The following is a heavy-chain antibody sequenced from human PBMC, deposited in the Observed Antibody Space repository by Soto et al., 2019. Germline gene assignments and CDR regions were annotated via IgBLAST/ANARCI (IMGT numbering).Heavy chain of an antibody. CDR3: AKELKPYNSGWYFALS. V-gene: IGHV4-4*07. CDR2: IYLSGNT. J-gene: IGHJ4*02. D-gene: IGHD6-19*01. CDR1: SGSISSHY. Sequence: PSETLSLTSTVSSGSISSHYWSWIRQPAGKGLEWIGRIYLSGNTKINPSLKNRVTMSVDASKNQFSLTLKSVTAADTAVYYCAKELKPYNSGWYFALSGGQGTLVTVSS.